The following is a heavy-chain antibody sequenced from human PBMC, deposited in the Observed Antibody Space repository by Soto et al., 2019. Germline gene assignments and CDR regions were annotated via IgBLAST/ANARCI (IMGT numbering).Heavy chain of an antibody. J-gene: IGHJ5*01. CDR3: ARWVGGSMYDNSGKHDS. CDR1: GFTFSSNG. Sequence: QVQLVESGGGVVQPGRSLRLTCAASGFTFSSNGMHWVRQAPGKGLEWVALVAYDGSKTYYGDSVRGRFTISRDNSENTLYLQMNSLRAEDTAVYYCARWVGGSMYDNSGKHDSCGQGTLVTVSS. CDR2: VAYDGSKT. D-gene: IGHD3-22*01. V-gene: IGHV3-30*03.